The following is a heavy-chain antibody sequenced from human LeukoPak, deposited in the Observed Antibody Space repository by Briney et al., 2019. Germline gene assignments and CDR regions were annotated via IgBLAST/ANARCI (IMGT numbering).Heavy chain of an antibody. CDR3: ARDLASLGMVRGVMIHYYYGMDV. D-gene: IGHD3-10*01. CDR2: IYSGGST. J-gene: IGHJ6*02. CDR1: GFTFSSYA. Sequence: GGSLRLSCAASGFTFSSYAMSWVRQAPGKGLEWVSVIYSGGSTYYADSVKGRFTISRDNSKDTLYLQMNSLRAEDTAVYYCARDLASLGMVRGVMIHYYYGMDVWGQGTTVTVSS. V-gene: IGHV3-66*01.